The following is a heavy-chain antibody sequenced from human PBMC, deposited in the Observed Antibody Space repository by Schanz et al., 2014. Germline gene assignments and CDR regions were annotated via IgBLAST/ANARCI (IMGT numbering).Heavy chain of an antibody. D-gene: IGHD2-2*01. V-gene: IGHV3-23*04. J-gene: IGHJ4*02. CDR2: ISHSGGSK. CDR1: GFTFSKYW. CDR3: AKDLLYGAPMPLNHLDY. Sequence: EVQLVESGGGLVQPGGSLRLSCGGSGFTFSKYWMSWVRQAPGKGLEWVSSISHSGGSKYYADSVKGRFTISRDNSENTLYLQMNSLSADDTAVFYCAKDLLYGAPMPLNHLDYWGQGTLVTVSS.